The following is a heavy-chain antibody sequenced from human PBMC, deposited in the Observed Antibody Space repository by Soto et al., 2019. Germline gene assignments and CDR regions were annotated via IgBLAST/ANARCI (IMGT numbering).Heavy chain of an antibody. CDR2: IIPIFGTA. J-gene: IGHJ6*02. Sequence: GASVKVSCKASGGTFSSYAISWVRQAPGQGLEWMGGIIPIFGTANYAQKFQGRVTITADESTSTAYMELSSLRSEDTAVYYCARPHDDYGDYASHLPYYYYGMDVWGQGTTVTVSS. D-gene: IGHD4-17*01. CDR3: ARPHDDYGDYASHLPYYYYGMDV. V-gene: IGHV1-69*13. CDR1: GGTFSSYA.